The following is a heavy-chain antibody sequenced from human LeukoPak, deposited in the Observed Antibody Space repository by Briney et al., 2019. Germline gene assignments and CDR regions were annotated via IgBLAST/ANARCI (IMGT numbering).Heavy chain of an antibody. CDR2: ISSSGSTI. V-gene: IGHV3-48*03. J-gene: IGHJ4*02. Sequence: GGSLRLSCAASGFTFSSYEMNWVRQAPGKGLEWVSYISSSGSTIYYADSVKGRFTISRGNAKNSLYLQMNSLRAEDTAVYYCARDAYYYGSGSDLDYWGQGTLVTVSS. CDR3: ARDAYYYGSGSDLDY. D-gene: IGHD3-10*01. CDR1: GFTFSSYE.